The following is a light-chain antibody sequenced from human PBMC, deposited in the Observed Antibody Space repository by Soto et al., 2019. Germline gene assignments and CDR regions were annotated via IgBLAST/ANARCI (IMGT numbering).Light chain of an antibody. V-gene: IGKV3-11*01. J-gene: IGKJ4*01. CDR3: QQGGS. CDR2: DGF. CDR1: QSVNTY. Sequence: EIVLTQSPATLSLSPGEGATLSCRASQSVNTYLAWYQQKPGQAPRLLIYDGFNRATGIPARFSGSGSGTDFTLTISSLEPEDFAAYYCQQGGSFGGGTKVEI.